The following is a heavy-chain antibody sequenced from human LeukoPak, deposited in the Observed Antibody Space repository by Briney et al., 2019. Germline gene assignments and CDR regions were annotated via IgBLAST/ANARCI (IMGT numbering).Heavy chain of an antibody. J-gene: IGHJ4*02. V-gene: IGHV3-7*01. CDR3: ASSFTPNYYDI. Sequence: GGSLRLSCAASGFRFSNYFMSWARQAPGKGLEWVATIKHDGTAKTYGDSVQGRFTISRDNAQNSVYLQMNSLRAEDTAFYCCASSFTPNYYDIWGQGILVTVSS. CDR1: GFRFSNYF. CDR2: IKHDGTAK. D-gene: IGHD2-15*01.